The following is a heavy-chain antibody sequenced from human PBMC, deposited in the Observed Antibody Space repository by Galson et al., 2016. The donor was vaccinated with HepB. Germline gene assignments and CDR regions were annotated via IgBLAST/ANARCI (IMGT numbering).Heavy chain of an antibody. J-gene: IGHJ5*02. V-gene: IGHV1-18*01. CDR2: ITPYNGDT. Sequence: SVKVSCKASGYTFTSYGISWVRQAPGQGLEWLGWITPYNGDTKYAQKLQGRLTMTTDTPTSTAYLDLRSLRSDDTAVYYCARDDQLVGRYWFDPWGQGTLVTVSS. D-gene: IGHD1-26*01. CDR3: ARDDQLVGRYWFDP. CDR1: GYTFTSYG.